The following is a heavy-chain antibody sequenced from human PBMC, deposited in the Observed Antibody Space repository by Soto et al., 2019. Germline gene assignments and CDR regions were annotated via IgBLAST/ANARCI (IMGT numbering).Heavy chain of an antibody. CDR2: TYFRSKFYN. CDR3: AKGDNLGPKTGYAFDP. V-gene: IGHV6-1*01. CDR1: GDSVSSNTSS. Sequence: SQTLELPCGISGDSVSSNTSSCNFIRQSPSRGLELLGRTYFRSKFYNDYAVSVKSRIIINPDTSNNQFSLQLNPVTPEDTAVYFCAKGDNLGPKTGYAFDPWGQGIMVTVS. J-gene: IGHJ5*02. D-gene: IGHD5-12*01.